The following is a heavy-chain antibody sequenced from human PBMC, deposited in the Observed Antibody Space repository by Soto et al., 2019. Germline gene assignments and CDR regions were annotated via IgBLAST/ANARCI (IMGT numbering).Heavy chain of an antibody. CDR2: IIPMVAKA. CDR3: AKGSGGGTYES. V-gene: IGHV1-69*01. CDR1: GDSFRDYA. Sequence: QVHLVQSGAEVKKPGSSVRVSCRASGDSFRDYALAWVRQAPGQGLEWMGGIIPMVAKANYAQKFQDRFTITAAHSTGTAYMELNNLRSDDTAVYYCAKGSGGGTYESWGQGTLVTVSP. D-gene: IGHD1-26*01. J-gene: IGHJ5*02.